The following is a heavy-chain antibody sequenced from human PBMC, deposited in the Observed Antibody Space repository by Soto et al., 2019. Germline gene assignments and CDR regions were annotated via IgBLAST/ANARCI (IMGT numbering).Heavy chain of an antibody. CDR3: AKRSSSSTFDY. D-gene: IGHD6-6*01. Sequence: EVQLLESGGGLVQPGESLRLSCAASGFTFSSYAMSWVRQATGMGLEWVSVISGSDDSTYYADSVKGRFNISRDNSKNTLYLQMNSLRAEDTAVYYCAKRSSSSTFDYWGQGTLVTVSS. V-gene: IGHV3-23*01. CDR2: ISGSDDST. J-gene: IGHJ4*02. CDR1: GFTFSSYA.